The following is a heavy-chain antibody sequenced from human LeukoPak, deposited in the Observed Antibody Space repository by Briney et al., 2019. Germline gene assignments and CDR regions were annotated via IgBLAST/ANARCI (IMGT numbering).Heavy chain of an antibody. CDR2: INHSGST. V-gene: IGHV4-34*01. Sequence: SETLSLTCAVYGGSFSGYYWSWIRQPPGKGLEWIGEINHSGSTNYNPSLKSRVTISVDTSKNQFSLKLSSVTAADTAVYYCARGGRYSYGYVDYWGQGTLVTVSS. D-gene: IGHD5-18*01. J-gene: IGHJ4*02. CDR1: GGSFSGYY. CDR3: ARGGRYSYGYVDY.